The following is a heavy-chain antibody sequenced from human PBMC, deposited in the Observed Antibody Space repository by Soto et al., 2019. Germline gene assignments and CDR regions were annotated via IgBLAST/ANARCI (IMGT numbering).Heavy chain of an antibody. CDR2: IYYSGST. CDR3: ARDYGDSTFDY. Sequence: ATLSLTFTVSGGSFSSGSYYWSWIRQPPGKGLEWIGYIYYSGSTNYNPSLKSRVTISVDTSKNQFSLKLSSVTAADTAVYYCARDYGDSTFDYWGQGTLVTVSS. CDR1: GGSFSSGSYY. J-gene: IGHJ4*02. V-gene: IGHV4-61*01. D-gene: IGHD4-17*01.